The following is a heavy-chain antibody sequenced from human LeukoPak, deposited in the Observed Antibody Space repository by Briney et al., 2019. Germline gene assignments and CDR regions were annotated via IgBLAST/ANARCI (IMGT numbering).Heavy chain of an antibody. Sequence: GASVKVSCKASGYTFTGYYMHWVRQAPGQGLEWMGWSNPNSGYTTYTQKFQGRVIMTRDTSISTAYMELSRLTSDDTAVYYCASLVDGDYFDYWGQGTLVTVSS. CDR2: SNPNSGYT. D-gene: IGHD2-15*01. V-gene: IGHV1-2*02. CDR1: GYTFTGYY. CDR3: ASLVDGDYFDY. J-gene: IGHJ4*02.